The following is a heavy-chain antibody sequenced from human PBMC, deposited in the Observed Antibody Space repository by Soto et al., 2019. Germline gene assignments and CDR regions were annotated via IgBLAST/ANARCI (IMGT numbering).Heavy chain of an antibody. V-gene: IGHV4-59*13. Sequence: PSETLAFACAVPSGFITCYERTWVLLCLRKGLEWIGYIVYNGNTTYNPSIKSRVTISLDTSKSRFSLRMTSATGEDTATYYCARGQYFSFWSGLKYYFDHRGQGDQVTVS. CDR2: IVYNGNT. CDR1: SGFITCYE. CDR3: ARGQYFSFWSGLKYYFDH. D-gene: IGHD3-3*01. J-gene: IGHJ4*02.